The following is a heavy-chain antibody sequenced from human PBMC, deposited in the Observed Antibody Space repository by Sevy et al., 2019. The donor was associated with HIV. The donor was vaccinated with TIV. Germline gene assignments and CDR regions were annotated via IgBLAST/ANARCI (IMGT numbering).Heavy chain of an antibody. CDR3: ARVHQYRLDP. V-gene: IGHV4-4*07. D-gene: IGHD2-2*01. J-gene: IGHJ5*02. CDR2: SYTSGST. Sequence: SEILSLTCTVSGGSISSYYWSWIRRPAEKGLEWIGRSYTSGSTNYNPSLKSRVTMSVDTSKNQFSLKLSSVTAADTAAYYCARVHQYRLDPWGQGTLVTVSS. CDR1: GGSISSYY.